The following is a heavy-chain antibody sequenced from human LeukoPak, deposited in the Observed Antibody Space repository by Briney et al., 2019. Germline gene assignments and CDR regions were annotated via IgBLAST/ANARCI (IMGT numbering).Heavy chain of an antibody. CDR1: GFTFSNYA. V-gene: IGHV3-30*04. CDR2: ISYAGSNK. Sequence: GGSLRLSCAASGFTFSNYAVHWVRQAPGKGLEWVAVISYAGSNKYYADSVKGRFTISRDKSKNTLYLQMNSLRVDDTAVYYCARAAGMDVWGQGTTVTVSS. CDR3: ARAAGMDV. J-gene: IGHJ6*02.